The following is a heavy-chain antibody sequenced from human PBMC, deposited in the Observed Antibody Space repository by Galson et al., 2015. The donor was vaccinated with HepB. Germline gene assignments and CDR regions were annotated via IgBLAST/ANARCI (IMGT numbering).Heavy chain of an antibody. CDR3: AKDGSGPFYAHFDY. D-gene: IGHD3-10*01. Sequence: SLRLSCAASGFTFSNSGIHWVRQSPGKGLEWVAYGRYDGISKYYSGSVGGRFTVSRDNSKNTVYLQMNSLRPEDTAIYYCAKDGSGPFYAHFDYWGLGTLVTVSS. CDR2: GRYDGISK. CDR1: GFTFSNSG. J-gene: IGHJ4*02. V-gene: IGHV3-30*02.